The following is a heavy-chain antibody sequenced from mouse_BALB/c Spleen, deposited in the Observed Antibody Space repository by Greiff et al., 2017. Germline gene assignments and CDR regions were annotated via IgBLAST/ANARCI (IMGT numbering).Heavy chain of an antibody. V-gene: IGHV1S16*01. CDR2: INPSNGGT. D-gene: IGHD2-14*01. CDR1: GYTFTSYY. Sequence: VKLQESGAELVKPGASVKLSCKASGYTFTSYYMYWVKQRPGQGLEWIGEINPSNGGTNFNEKFKSKATLTVDKSSSTAYMQLSSLTSEDSAVYYCTLYYRYDEGYWYFDVWGAGTTVTVSS. CDR3: TLYYRYDEGYWYFDV. J-gene: IGHJ1*01.